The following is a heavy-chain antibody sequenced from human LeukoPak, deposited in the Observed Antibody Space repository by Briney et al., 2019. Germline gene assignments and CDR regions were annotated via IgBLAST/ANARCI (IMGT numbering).Heavy chain of an antibody. J-gene: IGHJ4*02. D-gene: IGHD7-27*01. CDR1: GGSISSYY. CDR2: IYYTET. CDR3: ATRKLGNDY. V-gene: IGHV4-59*01. Sequence: SETLSLTCTVSGGSISSYYWSWIRQPPGKGLEWIGYIYYTETSYNPSLKSRVTISADTSKNQFSLKLYSVTAADTAVYYCATRKLGNDYWGQGPLVTVSS.